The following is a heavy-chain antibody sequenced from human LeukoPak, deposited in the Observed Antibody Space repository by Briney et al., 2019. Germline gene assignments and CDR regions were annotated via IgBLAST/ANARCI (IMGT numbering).Heavy chain of an antibody. CDR3: TGYSAGWSSGGGY. V-gene: IGHV4-39*01. Sequence: SETLSLTCTVSGGSISSLTYYWGWIRHPPGKGLEWIASIYYSGTTYYSPPLKSRVPISVNRSNNQFSLRLSSVTAADTAVYFCTGYSAGWSSGGGYWGQGTVVTVSS. CDR2: IYYSGTT. D-gene: IGHD5-12*01. CDR1: GGSISSLTYY. J-gene: IGHJ4*02.